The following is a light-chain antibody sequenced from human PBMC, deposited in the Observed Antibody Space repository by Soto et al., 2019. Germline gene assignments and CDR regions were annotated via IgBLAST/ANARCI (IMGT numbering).Light chain of an antibody. CDR3: SSYAGNNNLV. CDR2: EVS. Sequence: QSVLTQPPSASGSPGQSVTISCTGTSSDVGNYNYVSWYQQHPGKAPKLMIYEVSKRPSGVPDRFSGSKSGSTASLTVSGLQSEDEADYYCSSYAGNNNLVFGGGTQLTVL. CDR1: SSDVGNYNY. V-gene: IGLV2-8*01. J-gene: IGLJ3*02.